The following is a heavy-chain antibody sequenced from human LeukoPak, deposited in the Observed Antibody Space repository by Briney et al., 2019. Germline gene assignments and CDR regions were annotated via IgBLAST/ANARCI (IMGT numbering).Heavy chain of an antibody. Sequence: ASVKVSCKASGYTVTDYYIHWVRQAPGQGLEWMGWIKPNSGGTVSAEKFQGRVTMTRDTSIITVYMELRRLRSDDTAVYYCASHYGRYFYFYRMDLWGPGTTITVSS. CDR1: GYTVTDYY. CDR2: IKPNSGGT. J-gene: IGHJ6*02. CDR3: ASHYGRYFYFYRMDL. V-gene: IGHV1-2*02. D-gene: IGHD4-17*01.